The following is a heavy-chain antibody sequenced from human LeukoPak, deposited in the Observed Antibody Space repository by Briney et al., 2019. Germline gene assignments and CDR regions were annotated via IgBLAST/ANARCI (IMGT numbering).Heavy chain of an antibody. D-gene: IGHD6-19*01. J-gene: IGHJ4*02. CDR3: ARDRKQWLVLTDFYYFDY. CDR2: INPNSGGT. Sequence: ASVKVSCKASGYTFTSYYMHWVRQAPGQGLEGMGWINPNSGGTNYAQKFQGRVTMTRDTSISTAYMELSRLRSDDTAVYYCARDRKQWLVLTDFYYFDYWGQGTLVTVSS. V-gene: IGHV1-2*02. CDR1: GYTFTSYY.